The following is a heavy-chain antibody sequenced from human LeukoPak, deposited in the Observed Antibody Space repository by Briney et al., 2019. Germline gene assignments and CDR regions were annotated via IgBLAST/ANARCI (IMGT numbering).Heavy chain of an antibody. V-gene: IGHV1-2*02. D-gene: IGHD3-10*01. Sequence: GASVKVSCKASGCTFTGYYIHWVRQAPGQGLEWMGWIHPNSGVTKYAQKFQGRVTMTRDTSISTAYMELSRLRSDDTAVYYCARALGELSGGVDFWGQGTLVTVSS. CDR2: IHPNSGVT. CDR3: ARALGELSGGVDF. J-gene: IGHJ4*02. CDR1: GCTFTGYY.